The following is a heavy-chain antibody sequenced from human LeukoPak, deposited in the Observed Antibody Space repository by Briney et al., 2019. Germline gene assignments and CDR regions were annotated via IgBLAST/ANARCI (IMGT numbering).Heavy chain of an antibody. CDR1: GGSFSGYY. D-gene: IGHD6-13*01. CDR2: INHSGST. V-gene: IGHV4-34*01. Sequence: SETLSLTCAVYGGSFSGYYWSWIRQPPGKGLEWIGEINHSGSTNYNPSLKSRVTISVDTSKNQFSLKLNSVTAADTAVYYCARGGSSSWYRKYFDYWGQGTLVTVSS. CDR3: ARGGSSSWYRKYFDY. J-gene: IGHJ4*02.